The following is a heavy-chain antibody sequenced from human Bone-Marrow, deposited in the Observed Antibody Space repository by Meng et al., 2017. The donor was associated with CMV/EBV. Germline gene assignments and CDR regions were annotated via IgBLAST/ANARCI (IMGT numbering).Heavy chain of an antibody. V-gene: IGHV1-8*03. CDR2: MNPNSGNT. CDR3: ARAGPYYYYGMDV. J-gene: IGHJ6*02. CDR1: GYTFTAYY. Sequence: ASVKVSCKASGYTFTAYYMHWVRQATGQGLEWMGWMNPNSGNTGYAQKFQGRVTITRNTSISTAYMELSSLRSEDTAVYYCARAGPYYYYGMDVWGQGTTVTVSS.